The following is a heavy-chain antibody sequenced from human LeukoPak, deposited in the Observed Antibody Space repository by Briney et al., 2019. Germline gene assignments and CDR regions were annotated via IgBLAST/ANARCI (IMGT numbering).Heavy chain of an antibody. V-gene: IGHV3-21*04. Sequence: GGSLRLSCAASGFTFSSYSMTWVRQAPGKGLEWVSSISGNSRYIYYADSVKGRFTISRDNSKNTLYLQMNSLRVEDTAVYYCAKYGSGSEYYYYMDVWGKGTTVTVSS. CDR2: ISGNSRYI. CDR1: GFTFSSYS. CDR3: AKYGSGSEYYYYMDV. D-gene: IGHD3-10*01. J-gene: IGHJ6*03.